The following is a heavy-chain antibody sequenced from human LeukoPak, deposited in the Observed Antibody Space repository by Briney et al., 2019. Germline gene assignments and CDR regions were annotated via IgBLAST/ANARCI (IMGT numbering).Heavy chain of an antibody. D-gene: IGHD6-19*01. J-gene: IGHJ4*02. CDR2: IYYSGST. CDR1: GGSISSGAYY. Sequence: SETLSLTCTVSGGSISSGAYYWSWIRQPPGKGLEWIGYIYYSGSTYYNPSLKSRVTISVDTSKNQFSLKLSSVTAADTAVYYCARGPEYSSGWYGGNYYFDYWGQGTLVTVSS. V-gene: IGHV4-30-4*01. CDR3: ARGPEYSSGWYGGNYYFDY.